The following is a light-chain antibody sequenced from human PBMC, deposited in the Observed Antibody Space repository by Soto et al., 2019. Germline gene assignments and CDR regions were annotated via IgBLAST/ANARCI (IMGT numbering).Light chain of an antibody. J-gene: IGKJ3*01. Sequence: EIVLTQSPGTLSLSPGERATLSCRASQSVSSSYLAWYQQKPGQAPRLLIYGASSRATGIPDRFSGSGSGTDFTLTISRLEPEDFAVYYCQQYGCSPFTFGPGNKVDIK. CDR3: QQYGCSPFT. CDR2: GAS. V-gene: IGKV3-20*01. CDR1: QSVSSSY.